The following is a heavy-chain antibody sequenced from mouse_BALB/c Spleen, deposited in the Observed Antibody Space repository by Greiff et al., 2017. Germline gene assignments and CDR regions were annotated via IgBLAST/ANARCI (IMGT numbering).Heavy chain of an antibody. Sequence: QVQLQQSGPGLVAPSQSLSITCTVSGFSLTSYGVHWVRQPPGKGLEWLGVIWAGGSTNYNSALMSRLSISKDNSKSQVFLKMNSLQTDDTAMYYCASEGYYRYDGWFAYWGQGTLVTVSA. CDR1: GFSLTSYG. CDR3: ASEGYYRYDGWFAY. CDR2: IWAGGST. D-gene: IGHD2-14*01. J-gene: IGHJ3*01. V-gene: IGHV2-9*02.